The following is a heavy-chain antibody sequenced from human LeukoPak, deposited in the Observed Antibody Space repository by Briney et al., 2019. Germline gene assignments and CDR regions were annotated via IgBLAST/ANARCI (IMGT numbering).Heavy chain of an antibody. J-gene: IGHJ4*02. D-gene: IGHD3-10*01. CDR3: ARALWFGLFDY. V-gene: IGHV4-59*12. CDR1: GGSISSYY. CDR2: IYYSGST. Sequence: SETLSLTCTVSGGSISSYYWSWIRQPPGKGLEWIGYIYYSGSTNYNPSLKSRVTISVDTSKNQFSLQLNSVTPEDTAVYYCARALWFGLFDYWGQGTLVTVSS.